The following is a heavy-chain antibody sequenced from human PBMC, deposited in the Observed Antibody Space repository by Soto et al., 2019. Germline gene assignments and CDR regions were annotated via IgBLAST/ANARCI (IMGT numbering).Heavy chain of an antibody. Sequence: QVQLVQSGAEVKKPGSSVKFSCKASGGTFSSYAISWVRQAPGQGLEWMGGIIPIFGTANYAQKFQGRVTITADKSTSTAYMELSSLRSEDTAVYYCARGSDFLEWLAGGMDVWGQGTTVTVSS. J-gene: IGHJ6*02. D-gene: IGHD3-3*01. CDR2: IIPIFGTA. V-gene: IGHV1-69*06. CDR3: ARGSDFLEWLAGGMDV. CDR1: GGTFSSYA.